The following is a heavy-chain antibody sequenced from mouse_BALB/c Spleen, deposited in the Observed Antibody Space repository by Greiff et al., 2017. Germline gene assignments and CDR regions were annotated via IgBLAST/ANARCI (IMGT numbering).Heavy chain of an antibody. J-gene: IGHJ2*01. D-gene: IGHD4-1*01. Sequence: EVQLQQSGAELVRPGALVKLSCKASGFNIKDYYMHWVKQRPEQGLEWIGWIDPENGNTIYDPKFQGKASITADTSSNTAYLQLSSLTSEDTAVYYCARTGTGYFDYWGQGTTLTVSS. V-gene: IGHV14-1*02. CDR2: IDPENGNT. CDR3: ARTGTGYFDY. CDR1: GFNIKDYY.